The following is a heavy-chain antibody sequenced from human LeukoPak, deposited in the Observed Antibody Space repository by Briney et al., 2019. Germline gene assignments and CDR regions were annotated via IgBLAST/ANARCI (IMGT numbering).Heavy chain of an antibody. Sequence: SVKVSCKASGGTFSSYAISWVRQAPGQGLEWMGGIIPIFGTANYAQKFQGRVTITADKSTSTAYMELSSLRSEDTAVYYCATADYGGNSPFDYWGQGTLVTVSS. CDR3: ATADYGGNSPFDY. D-gene: IGHD4-23*01. J-gene: IGHJ4*02. V-gene: IGHV1-69*06. CDR2: IIPIFGTA. CDR1: GGTFSSYA.